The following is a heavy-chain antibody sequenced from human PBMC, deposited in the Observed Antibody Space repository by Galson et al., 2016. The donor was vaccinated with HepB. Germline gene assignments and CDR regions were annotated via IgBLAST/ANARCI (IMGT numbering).Heavy chain of an antibody. J-gene: IGHJ6*04. CDR3: ARALGDYNFGMDV. CDR1: GFIFSTYW. Sequence: SLRLSCAASGFIFSTYWMTWVRQVPGKGLEWVSLIYSGGISHYADSVRGRFTISRDNSNNTLYLQMNNLRAEDTAVYYRARALGDYNFGMDVWGKGTTVTVSS. V-gene: IGHV3-53*01. CDR2: IYSGGIS. D-gene: IGHD3-16*01.